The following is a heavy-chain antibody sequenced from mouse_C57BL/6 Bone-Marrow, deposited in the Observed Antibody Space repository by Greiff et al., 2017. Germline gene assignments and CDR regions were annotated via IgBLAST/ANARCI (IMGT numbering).Heavy chain of an antibody. V-gene: IGHV5-6*01. J-gene: IGHJ1*03. CDR2: ISSGGSYT. CDR1: GFTFSSYG. D-gene: IGHD4-1*01. Sequence: EVMLVESGGDLVKPGGSLKLSCAASGFTFSSYGMSWVRQTPDKRLEWVATISSGGSYTYYPDSVKGRCTISRDNAKNTLYLQMSSLKSVDTARYYCSRPRLTETPYWYFDVWGTGTTVTVSS. CDR3: SRPRLTETPYWYFDV.